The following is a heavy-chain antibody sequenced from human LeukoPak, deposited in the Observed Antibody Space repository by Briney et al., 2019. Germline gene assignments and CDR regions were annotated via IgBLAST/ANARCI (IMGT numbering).Heavy chain of an antibody. J-gene: IGHJ4*02. CDR2: ISGDGGST. CDR3: AKDKGGWLQLSY. CDR1: GFTFDDYA. D-gene: IGHD5-24*01. V-gene: IGHV3-43*02. Sequence: GGSLRLSCAASGFTFDDYAMHWVRQAPGKGLEWVSLISGDGGSTYNADSVKGRFTISRDNSKNSLYLQMNSLRTEDTALYYCAKDKGGWLQLSYWGQGTLVTVSS.